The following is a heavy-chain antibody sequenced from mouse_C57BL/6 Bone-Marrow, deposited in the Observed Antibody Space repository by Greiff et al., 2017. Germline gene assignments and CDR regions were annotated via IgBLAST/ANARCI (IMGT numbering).Heavy chain of an antibody. J-gene: IGHJ1*03. V-gene: IGHV1-81*01. CDR1: GYTFTSYG. Sequence: VQLQQSGAELARPGASVKLSCKASGYTFTSYGISWVKQRTGQGLEWIGEIYPRSGNTYYNEKFKGKATLTADKSSSTAYMELRSLTSEDSAVXFCARYYYGSHWYFDVWGTGTTVTVSP. CDR2: IYPRSGNT. D-gene: IGHD1-1*01. CDR3: ARYYYGSHWYFDV.